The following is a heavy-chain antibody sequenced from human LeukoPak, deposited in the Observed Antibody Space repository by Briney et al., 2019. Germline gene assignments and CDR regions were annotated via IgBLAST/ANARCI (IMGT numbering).Heavy chain of an antibody. D-gene: IGHD4-11*01. V-gene: IGHV4-39*01. Sequence: SQTLSLTCTVSGGSISSADYYWSWIRQPPGKGLEWIGSIYYSGSTYYNPSLKSRVTISVDTSKNQFSLKLSSVTAADTAVYYCARHDRLQLTENWFDPWGQGTLVTVSS. CDR2: IYYSGST. CDR1: GGSISSADYY. CDR3: ARHDRLQLTENWFDP. J-gene: IGHJ5*02.